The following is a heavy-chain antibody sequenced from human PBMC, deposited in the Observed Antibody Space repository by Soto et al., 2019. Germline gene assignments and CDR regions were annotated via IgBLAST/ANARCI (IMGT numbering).Heavy chain of an antibody. J-gene: IGHJ5*02. Sequence: QVTVKESGPVLVKPTETLTLTCTVSGFSLSNAGLGVSWIRQPPGKALEWLAHIFSNDEKSYSTSLKSRLTISTYTSKSQVVLIMTNMDPVDTATYYCASTYSSSWYWFDPWGQGTLVTVSS. CDR3: ASTYSSSWYWFDP. CDR2: IFSNDEK. D-gene: IGHD6-13*01. CDR1: GFSLSNAGLG. V-gene: IGHV2-26*04.